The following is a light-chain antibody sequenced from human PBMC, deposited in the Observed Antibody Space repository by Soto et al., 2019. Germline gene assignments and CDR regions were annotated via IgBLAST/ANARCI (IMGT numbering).Light chain of an antibody. CDR3: AAWDDSLSGRYV. J-gene: IGLJ1*01. Sequence: VRTQPPSASGTTGQRVAISCSGSSSNIGSNYVYWYQQLPGTAPKLLIYRNNQRPSGVPDRFSGSKSGTSASLAISGLRSEDEADYYCAAWDDSLSGRYVFGTGTKVTVL. CDR1: SSNIGSNY. V-gene: IGLV1-47*01. CDR2: RNN.